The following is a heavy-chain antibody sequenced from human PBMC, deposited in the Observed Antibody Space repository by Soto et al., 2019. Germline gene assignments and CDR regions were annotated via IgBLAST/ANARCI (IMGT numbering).Heavy chain of an antibody. CDR2: ISGSGGT. V-gene: IGHV3-23*01. CDR3: AKDKGDGWKFFDY. J-gene: IGHJ4*02. CDR1: GFTFNNYA. D-gene: IGHD6-19*01. Sequence: GGSLRLSCAASGFTFNNYAMSWVRQAPGKGLEWVSVISGSGGTHYADSVKGRFTISRDNSKNTLYLQMNSLRAEDTAVYYCAKDKGDGWKFFDYWGQGTLVTVPS.